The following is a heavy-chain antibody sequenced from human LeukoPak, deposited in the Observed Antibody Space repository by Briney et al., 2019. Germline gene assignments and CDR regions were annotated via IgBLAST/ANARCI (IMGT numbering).Heavy chain of an antibody. J-gene: IGHJ6*03. V-gene: IGHV4-39*07. D-gene: IGHD6-13*01. CDR1: GGSISSSSYY. Sequence: SSETLSLTRTVSGGSISSSSYYWGWIRQPPGKGLEWIGSIYYSGSTYYNPSLKSRVTMSVDTSKNQFSLKLSSVTAADTAVYYCARANRIAAAGIHYYYYYMDVWGKGTTVTVSS. CDR2: IYYSGST. CDR3: ARANRIAAAGIHYYYYYMDV.